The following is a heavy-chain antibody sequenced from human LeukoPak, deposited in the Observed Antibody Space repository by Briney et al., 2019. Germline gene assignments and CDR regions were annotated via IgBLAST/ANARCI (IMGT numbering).Heavy chain of an antibody. CDR3: ARSGYDPPLGWFDP. V-gene: IGHV4-39*07. CDR1: GGSITSRSNY. D-gene: IGHD2-2*01. Sequence: KASETLSLTCTVSGGSITSRSNYWGWIRQPPGKGLEWIGSINYSGSTYYNPSLKSRVTISVDTSKTQFSLKLSSVTAADTAVYYCARSGYDPPLGWFDPWGQGTLVTVSS. CDR2: INYSGST. J-gene: IGHJ5*02.